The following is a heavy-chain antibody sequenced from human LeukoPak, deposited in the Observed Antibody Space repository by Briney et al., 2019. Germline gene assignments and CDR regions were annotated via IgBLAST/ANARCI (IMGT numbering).Heavy chain of an antibody. CDR2: IGYDGSNK. J-gene: IGHJ4*02. D-gene: IGHD4-17*01. CDR3: AKGGDYALDY. V-gene: IGHV3-30*02. CDR1: GFTFSSYG. Sequence: PGGSLRLSCAASGFTFSSYGMHWVRQAPGKGLEWVAFIGYDGSNKYTADSARGRFTMSRDNSKNTLTMFLQMNSLRVEDTAVYYCAKGGDYALDYWGQGTLVTVSS.